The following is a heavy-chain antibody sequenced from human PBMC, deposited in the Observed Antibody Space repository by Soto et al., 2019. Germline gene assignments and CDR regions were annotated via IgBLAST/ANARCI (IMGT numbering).Heavy chain of an antibody. D-gene: IGHD2-15*01. J-gene: IGHJ3*02. CDR3: ARDWSCSGGSCYSEAEAFDI. CDR1: GFTFSSYS. CDR2: ISSSSSYI. Sequence: GGSLRLSCAASGFTFSSYSMNWVRQAPGEGLEWVSSISSSSSYIYYADSVKGRFTISRDNAKNSLYLQMNSLRAEDTAVYYCARDWSCSGGSCYSEAEAFDIWGQGTMVTVSS. V-gene: IGHV3-21*01.